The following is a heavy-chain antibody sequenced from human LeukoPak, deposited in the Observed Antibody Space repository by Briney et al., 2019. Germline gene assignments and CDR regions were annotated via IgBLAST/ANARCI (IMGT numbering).Heavy chain of an antibody. D-gene: IGHD2/OR15-2a*01. Sequence: GGSLRLSCAASGFTFSSYGMHWVRQAPGKGLEWVAVISYDGSNKYYADSVKGRFTISRDNAKNSLYLQMNSLRAENTAVYYCARAKYEGFDYWGQGTLVTVSS. CDR1: GFTFSSYG. J-gene: IGHJ4*02. CDR3: ARAKYEGFDY. V-gene: IGHV3-30*03. CDR2: ISYDGSNK.